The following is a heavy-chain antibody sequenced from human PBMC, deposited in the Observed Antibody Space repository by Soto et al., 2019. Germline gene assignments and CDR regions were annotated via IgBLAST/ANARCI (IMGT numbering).Heavy chain of an antibody. V-gene: IGHV4-30-2*01. CDR3: ARVPSP. J-gene: IGHJ5*02. CDR2: IYHSGSP. CDR1: GGSICSGGYS. Sequence: QLQLQESGSGLEKPSQTLSLTCAASGGSICSGGYSWSWIRQPPGKGLEWIGYIYHSGSPYYNPSLKSRVTISVDRSKNQFSLKLSSVTAADTAVYYCARVPSPWGQGTLVTVSS.